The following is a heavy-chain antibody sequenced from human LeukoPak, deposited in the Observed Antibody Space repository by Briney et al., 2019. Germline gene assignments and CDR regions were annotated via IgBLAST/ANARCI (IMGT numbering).Heavy chain of an antibody. V-gene: IGHV4-39*07. CDR3: ARGYSSNYRLFQH. Sequence: PSETLSLTCTVSGGSISSSSYYWGWIRQPPGKGLEWIGSIYYSGSTYYNPSLKSRVTISVDTSKNQLSLKLSSVTAADTAVYYCARGYSSNYRLFQHWGQGTLVTVSS. CDR2: IYYSGST. D-gene: IGHD6-13*01. J-gene: IGHJ1*01. CDR1: GGSISSSSYY.